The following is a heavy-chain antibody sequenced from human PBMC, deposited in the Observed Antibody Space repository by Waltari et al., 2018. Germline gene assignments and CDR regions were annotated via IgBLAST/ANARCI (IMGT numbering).Heavy chain of an antibody. J-gene: IGHJ4*02. CDR2: IKRQSEGGTT. Sequence: EGQLVESGGGLVKPGGCLRLSCVASGFSFSDAWMNWGRQAPGKGLEWVGRIKRQSEGGTTGYATPVKGRFIIVRDDSKNTRSLQRNRLKTEDTAVYYCTTGRDEIWGQGSLVTVSS. V-gene: IGHV3-15*07. CDR1: GFSFSDAW. CDR3: TTGRDEI.